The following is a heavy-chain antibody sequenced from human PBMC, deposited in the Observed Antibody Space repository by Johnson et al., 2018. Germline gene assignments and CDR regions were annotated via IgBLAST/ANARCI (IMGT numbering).Heavy chain of an antibody. V-gene: IGHV1-8*01. CDR2: MNPNSGNT. CDR3: AGQVKVPAARGNYYYYRDV. J-gene: IGHJ6*03. CDR1: GYTFTSYD. D-gene: IGHD2-2*01. Sequence: QVQLVQSGAEVKKPGASVKVSCKASGYTFTSYDINWVRQATGQGLEWMGWMNPNSGNTGYVQKFQGRVSMTRNTSISTAYMGLSSLGSEDTAVYYCAGQVKVPAARGNYYYYRDVWGEGTTVTVSS.